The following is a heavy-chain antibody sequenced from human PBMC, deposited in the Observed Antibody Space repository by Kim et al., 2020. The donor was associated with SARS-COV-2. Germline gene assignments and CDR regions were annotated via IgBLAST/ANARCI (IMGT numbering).Heavy chain of an antibody. CDR2: ISGSGGST. CDR1: GFTFSSYA. D-gene: IGHD3-22*01. CDR3: AKGAPSMIVVATNYFDY. Sequence: GGSLRLSCAASGFTFSSYAMSWVRQAPGKGLEWVSAISGSGGSTYYADSVKGRFTISRDNSKNTLYLQMNSLRAEDTAVYYCAKGAPSMIVVATNYFDYWGQGTLVTVSS. J-gene: IGHJ4*02. V-gene: IGHV3-23*01.